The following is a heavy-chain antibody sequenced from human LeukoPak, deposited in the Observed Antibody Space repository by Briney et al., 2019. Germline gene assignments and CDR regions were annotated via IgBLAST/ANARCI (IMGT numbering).Heavy chain of an antibody. D-gene: IGHD5-18*01. CDR1: GDSIRSSSYY. V-gene: IGHV4-39*02. Sequence: KPSETLSLTCTVSGDSIRSSSYYWGRIRQPPGKGLEWIGSIYYSGSTDYNPSLKSRVTVSITTSKNQFSLKLTSVTAADTAVDYCARDEAMATNWGQGTLVTVSS. CDR2: IYYSGST. J-gene: IGHJ4*02. CDR3: ARDEAMATN.